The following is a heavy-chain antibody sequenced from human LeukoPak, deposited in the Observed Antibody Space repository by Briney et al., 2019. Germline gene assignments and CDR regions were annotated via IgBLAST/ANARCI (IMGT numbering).Heavy chain of an antibody. Sequence: PGGSLRLSCAASGFTFSSYTMNWVRQAPGKGLDWVSPINSGGNETFYADSVKGRFPLTRDNAKTILLLKMNSLRAEDTAVYYCAKVVQGISSGWRGWFDCWGQGTLVTVSS. D-gene: IGHD6-19*01. CDR1: GFTFSSYT. J-gene: IGHJ4*02. CDR3: AKVVQGISSGWRGWFDC. V-gene: IGHV3-23*01. CDR2: INSGGNET.